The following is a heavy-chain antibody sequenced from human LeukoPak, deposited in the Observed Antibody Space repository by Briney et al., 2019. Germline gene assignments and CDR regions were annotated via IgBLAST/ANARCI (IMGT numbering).Heavy chain of an antibody. V-gene: IGHV3-21*01. D-gene: IGHD3-22*01. CDR2: ISSSSSYI. Sequence: GGSLRLSCAASGFTFSSYSMNWVRQAPGKGLEWVSSISSSSSYIYYADSVEGRFTISRDNAKNSLYLQMNSLRAEDTAVYYCARCRKYYYDSSGYYDFDYWGQGTLVTVSS. J-gene: IGHJ4*02. CDR3: ARCRKYYYDSSGYYDFDY. CDR1: GFTFSSYS.